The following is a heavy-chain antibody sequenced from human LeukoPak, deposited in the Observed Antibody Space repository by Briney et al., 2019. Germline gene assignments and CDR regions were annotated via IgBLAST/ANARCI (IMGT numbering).Heavy chain of an antibody. J-gene: IGHJ4*02. V-gene: IGHV3-48*03. CDR3: ARDVPGTTRRVFDY. Sequence: GGSLTLSCTASGFTFTSYEMNWARQAPGKGLEWVSYISGSGGTIYYAESVKGRITISRDNAKNSLYLQMNSLRAENTAVYYCARDVPGTTRRVFDYWGQGALVTVSS. CDR1: GFTFTSYE. D-gene: IGHD1-1*01. CDR2: ISGSGGTI.